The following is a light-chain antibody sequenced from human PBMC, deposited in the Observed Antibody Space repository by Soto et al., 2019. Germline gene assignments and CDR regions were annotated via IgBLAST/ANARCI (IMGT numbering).Light chain of an antibody. Sequence: DIQLTQSPSVLSASVGDKVTITCRASQGIANFLAWFQQKPGRDPNLLIYTAATLQGGVPSRFSGSGSGTEFTLTITSLQAEDFATYYCQQFYAFPRTFGQGTKVDIK. CDR3: QQFYAFPRT. J-gene: IGKJ1*01. CDR1: QGIANF. CDR2: TAA. V-gene: IGKV1-9*01.